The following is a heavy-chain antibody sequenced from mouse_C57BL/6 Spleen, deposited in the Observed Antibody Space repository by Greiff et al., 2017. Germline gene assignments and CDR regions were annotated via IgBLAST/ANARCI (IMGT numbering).Heavy chain of an antibody. CDR2: IYPSGSET. Sequence: QVQLQQPGAELVRPGASVKLSCKASGYTFTSYWMDWVKQRPGQGLDWIGNIYPSGSETYYNQKFKAKATLTVDKSSSTAYMQISSLTSEDVAVYYCAREEYSNFDVWGTGTTVTVSS. D-gene: IGHD2-5*01. V-gene: IGHV1-61*01. J-gene: IGHJ1*03. CDR1: GYTFTSYW. CDR3: AREEYSNFDV.